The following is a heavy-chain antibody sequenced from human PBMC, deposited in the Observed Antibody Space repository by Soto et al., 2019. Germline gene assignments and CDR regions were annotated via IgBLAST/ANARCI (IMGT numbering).Heavy chain of an antibody. J-gene: IGHJ4*02. CDR2: ITAGGDGT. CDR3: VRDAGFDYSDSDFVH. V-gene: IGHV3-48*03. CDR1: GFSFRNYE. Sequence: EVQLVGSGGDLVQPGGSLSLSCAASGFSFRNYEMNWVRQAPGKGLEWVAFITAGGDGTYYAGSVRGRFTVSRDNVKDSLDLELHSLRVEDTAVYYCVRDAGFDYSDSDFVHWGLGTLVTVSS. D-gene: IGHD5-12*01.